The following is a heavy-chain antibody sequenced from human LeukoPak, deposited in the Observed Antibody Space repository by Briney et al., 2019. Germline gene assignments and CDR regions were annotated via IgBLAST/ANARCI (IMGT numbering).Heavy chain of an antibody. D-gene: IGHD5-24*01. CDR3: ASVYKHGMDV. CDR2: ISGSSSTI. V-gene: IGHV3-48*01. CDR1: GFTFSSYS. Sequence: GGSLRLSCAASGFTFSSYSMNWVRQAPGKGLEWGSYISGSSSTIYYADSVKGRFTISRDNGKNTLYLQMNSLRAEDTAVYYCASVYKHGMDVWGQGTTVIVSS. J-gene: IGHJ6*02.